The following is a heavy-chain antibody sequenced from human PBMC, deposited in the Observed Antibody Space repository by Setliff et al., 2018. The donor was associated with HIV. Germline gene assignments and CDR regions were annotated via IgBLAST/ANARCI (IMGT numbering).Heavy chain of an antibody. D-gene: IGHD1-26*01. V-gene: IGHV4-61*09. Sequence: SETLSLTCTVSGGSISSGIYYWSWIRQPAGQGLEWIGHIYTSGSTNYSPSVKSRVTISVDTSKNQFSLRLNSVTAADTAVYYCARASVGATGLYAFEIWG. CDR2: IYTSGST. J-gene: IGHJ3*02. CDR1: GGSISSGIYY. CDR3: ARASVGATGLYAFEI.